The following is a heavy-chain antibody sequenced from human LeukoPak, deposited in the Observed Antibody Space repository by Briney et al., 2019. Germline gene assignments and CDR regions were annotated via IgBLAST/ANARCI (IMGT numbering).Heavy chain of an antibody. V-gene: IGHV3-48*03. CDR1: GFTFSNYE. CDR2: ISSSGSDI. Sequence: GGSLRLSCAASGFTFSNYEMHWVRQAPGKGLEWVSYISSSGSDIYYADSVKGRFTISRDNAKNSLYLHMNSLRAEDTAVYYCAKDRYSYGHEAVDAFDIWGQGTMVTVSS. D-gene: IGHD5-18*01. J-gene: IGHJ3*02. CDR3: AKDRYSYGHEAVDAFDI.